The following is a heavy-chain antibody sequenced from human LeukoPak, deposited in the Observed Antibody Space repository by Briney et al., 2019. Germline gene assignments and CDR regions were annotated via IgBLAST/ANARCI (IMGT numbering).Heavy chain of an antibody. CDR2: IDTTGDT. Sequence: PGGSLRLSCAASGFTFSSYDMHWVRQGTGKGLEWVSAIDTTGDTYYPGSVKGRFTISRDNSKNTLYLLMNSLRVEDTAVYYCAKDEPARAITPGVFDYWGQGTLVTVSS. CDR3: AKDEPARAITPGVFDY. D-gene: IGHD4-23*01. V-gene: IGHV3-13*01. CDR1: GFTFSSYD. J-gene: IGHJ4*02.